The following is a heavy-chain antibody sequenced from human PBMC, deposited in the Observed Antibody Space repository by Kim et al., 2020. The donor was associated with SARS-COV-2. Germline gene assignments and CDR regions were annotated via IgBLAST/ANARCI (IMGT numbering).Heavy chain of an antibody. CDR3: AKEVGATTASPLDY. V-gene: IGHV3-43*01. CDR2: ISWDGGST. CDR1: GFTFDDYT. D-gene: IGHD1-26*01. Sequence: GGSLRLSCAASGFTFDDYTMHWVRQAPGKGLEWVSLISWDGGSTYYADSVKGRFTISRDNSKNSLYLQMNSLRTEDTALYYCAKEVGATTASPLDYWGQGTLVTVSS. J-gene: IGHJ4*02.